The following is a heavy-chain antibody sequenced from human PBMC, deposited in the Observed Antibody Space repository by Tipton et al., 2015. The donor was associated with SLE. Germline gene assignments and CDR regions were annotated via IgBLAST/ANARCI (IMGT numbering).Heavy chain of an antibody. Sequence: TLSLTCTVSGGSISNDFYYWSWIRQPPGQGPEWLGHVHYSGSTNYNPSLKSRVTISLETSKSQFSLKLSSVTSADTAVYYCARLNFLSMTARFSFDYWGQGSLVTVSS. CDR2: VHYSGST. J-gene: IGHJ4*02. CDR1: GGSISNDFYY. D-gene: IGHD3-22*01. V-gene: IGHV4-61*01. CDR3: ARLNFLSMTARFSFDY.